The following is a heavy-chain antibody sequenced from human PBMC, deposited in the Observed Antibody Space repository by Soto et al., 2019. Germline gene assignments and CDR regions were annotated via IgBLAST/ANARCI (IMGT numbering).Heavy chain of an antibody. J-gene: IGHJ6*02. D-gene: IGHD3-3*01. CDR3: ANQIRGLFDFWSGYSFYYYGMDV. CDR1: GFTFSSYA. V-gene: IGHV3-23*01. Sequence: GGSLRLSCAASGFTFSSYAMSWVRQAPGKGLEWVSAISGSGGSTYYADSVKGRFTISRDNSKNTLYLQMNSLRAEDTAVYYCANQIRGLFDFWSGYSFYYYGMDVWGQGTTVTVSS. CDR2: ISGSGGST.